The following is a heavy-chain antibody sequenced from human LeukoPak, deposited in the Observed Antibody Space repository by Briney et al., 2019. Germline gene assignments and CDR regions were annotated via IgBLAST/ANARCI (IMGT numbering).Heavy chain of an antibody. CDR2: IHHDGRI. D-gene: IGHD3-16*02. J-gene: IGHJ4*02. V-gene: IGHV4/OR15-8*01. Sequence: PSETLSLTCDVSGGSIDSTNWWNWVRQPPGKGLEWIGEIHHDGRINYNPSLKSRVTLSADKSKNRFSLRLNSVTAADTAMYYCARSHDHLWGNYPDYWGQGTLVTVSS. CDR3: ARSHDHLWGNYPDY. CDR1: GGSIDSTNW.